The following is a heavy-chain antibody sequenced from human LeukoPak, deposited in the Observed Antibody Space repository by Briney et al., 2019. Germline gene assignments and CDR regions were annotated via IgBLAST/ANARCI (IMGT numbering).Heavy chain of an antibody. CDR2: IDYSGST. D-gene: IGHD3-22*01. CDR3: ARDSSGYQLDY. Sequence: SETLSLTYTVSGGSISSGDYCWNWIRQPPGKGLEWIGYIDYSGSTYYNPSLKSRVTMSVDTSKNQFSLKLSSVTAADTAVYYCARDSSGYQLDYWGQGTLVTVSS. CDR1: GGSISSGDYC. J-gene: IGHJ4*02. V-gene: IGHV4-30-4*01.